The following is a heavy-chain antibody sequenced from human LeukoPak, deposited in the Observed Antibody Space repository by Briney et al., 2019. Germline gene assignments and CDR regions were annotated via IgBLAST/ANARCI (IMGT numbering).Heavy chain of an antibody. CDR1: GYTFTGYY. CDR2: INPNNGDT. CDR3: ARDGGEKSLDY. V-gene: IGHV1-2*02. J-gene: IGHJ4*02. D-gene: IGHD2-15*01. Sequence: ASVKVSCKASGYTFTGYYLHWVRQAPGQGLEWMGWINPNNGDTNYAQKFQGRVTMTRDTSISTAYMELNRPRSDDTAVFYCARDGGEKSLDYWGQGALVTVSS.